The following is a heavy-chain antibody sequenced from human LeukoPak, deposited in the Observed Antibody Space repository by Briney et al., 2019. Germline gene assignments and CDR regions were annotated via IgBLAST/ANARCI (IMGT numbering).Heavy chain of an antibody. Sequence: GGSLRLSCAASGFTFSSYSINWVRQAPGKGLEWVSFISSTSSFIYYADSVKGRFTISRDNAKNSLYLQMNSLRAEDTAVYYCARDAVTQPRSDISGYYPPYHFDYWGQGTLVTVSS. CDR3: ARDAVTQPRSDISGYYPPYHFDY. D-gene: IGHD3-22*01. CDR2: ISSTSSFI. V-gene: IGHV3-21*01. J-gene: IGHJ4*02. CDR1: GFTFSSYS.